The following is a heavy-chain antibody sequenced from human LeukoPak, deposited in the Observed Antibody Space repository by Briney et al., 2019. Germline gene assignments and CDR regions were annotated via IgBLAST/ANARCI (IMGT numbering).Heavy chain of an antibody. CDR3: ARGRIAAAGTSLGYYYYMDV. D-gene: IGHD6-13*01. Sequence: PSETLSLTCAVYGGSFSGYYWSWIRQPPGKGLEWIGEINHSGSTNYNPSLKSRVTISVDTSKNQFSLKLSSVTAADTAVYHCARGRIAAAGTSLGYYYYMDVWGKATTVTVSS. J-gene: IGHJ6*03. V-gene: IGHV4-34*01. CDR2: INHSGST. CDR1: GGSFSGYY.